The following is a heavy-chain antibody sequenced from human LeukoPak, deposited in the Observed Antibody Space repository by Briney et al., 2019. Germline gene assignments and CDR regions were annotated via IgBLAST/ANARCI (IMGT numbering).Heavy chain of an antibody. CDR3: AKEPFDSSGYGDY. D-gene: IGHD3-22*01. V-gene: IGHV3-23*01. CDR1: GFTFSSYA. J-gene: IGHJ4*02. Sequence: PGGSLRLSCAASGFTFSSYAMSWVRQAPGKGLEWVSAITGSGAGTYYADSVRGRFTIFRDNSKNTLYLQMNSLRAGDTATYYCAKEPFDSSGYGDYWGQGTLVTVSS. CDR2: ITGSGAGT.